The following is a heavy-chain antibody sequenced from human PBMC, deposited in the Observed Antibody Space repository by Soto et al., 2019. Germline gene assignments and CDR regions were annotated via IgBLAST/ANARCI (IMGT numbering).Heavy chain of an antibody. D-gene: IGHD4-4*01. Sequence: QLQLQESGSGLVKPSQTLSLTCAVSGGSISSGGYSWSWIRQPPGKGLEWIGYIYHSGSTYYNPSHKRRVTTSVDRSKNQVSLKLSSVTDADTAVYYCARGMTTVTTIDYWGQGTLVTVSS. CDR1: GGSISSGGYS. CDR3: ARGMTTVTTIDY. CDR2: IYHSGST. V-gene: IGHV4-30-2*01. J-gene: IGHJ4*02.